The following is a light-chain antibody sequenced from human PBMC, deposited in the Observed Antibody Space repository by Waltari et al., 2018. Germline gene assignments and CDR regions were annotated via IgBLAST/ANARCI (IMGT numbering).Light chain of an antibody. V-gene: IGLV8-61*01. J-gene: IGLJ3*02. Sequence: QTVVTQEPSLSVSAGGTVTLTCALGSGSSSSTSYASWSQQTPGQAPRTLVYKTNSRSSGVPDRFSGSVLGNKAALTITGAQADEESDYYCLLYMGSGIWVFGGGTKFTVL. CDR3: LLYMGSGIWV. CDR1: SGSSSSTSY. CDR2: KTN.